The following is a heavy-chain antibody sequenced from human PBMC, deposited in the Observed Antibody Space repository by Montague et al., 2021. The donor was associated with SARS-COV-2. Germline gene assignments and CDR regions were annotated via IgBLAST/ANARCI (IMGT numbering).Heavy chain of an antibody. Sequence: SETRSLTCTVSGGSVSSDSYYWSWIRQPPGKGLEWIGYFYYSGSTNYNPSLRSRVTISVDTSKNQFPLKLTSVTAADTAVYFCARVYYDISAMDVWGQGTTVTVSS. CDR1: GGSVSSDSYY. V-gene: IGHV4-61*01. CDR2: FYYSGST. J-gene: IGHJ6*02. D-gene: IGHD3-9*01. CDR3: ARVYYDISAMDV.